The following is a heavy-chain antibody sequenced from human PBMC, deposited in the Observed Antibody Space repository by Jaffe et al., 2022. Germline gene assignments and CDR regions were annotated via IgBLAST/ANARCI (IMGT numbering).Heavy chain of an antibody. J-gene: IGHJ4*02. CDR2: ISGDGDTT. D-gene: IGHD2-15*01. CDR1: GFTFRSYA. Sequence: EVQLLESGGGLVQPGGSLRLSCAASGFTFRSYAMSWVRQAPGKGLEWASSISGDGDTTYYADSLKGRFTISRDNSKNTLYLQLNSLRAEDTAVYYCAKASRYCSIGSCFFDYWGQGTLVPVSS. V-gene: IGHV3-23*01. CDR3: AKASRYCSIGSCFFDY.